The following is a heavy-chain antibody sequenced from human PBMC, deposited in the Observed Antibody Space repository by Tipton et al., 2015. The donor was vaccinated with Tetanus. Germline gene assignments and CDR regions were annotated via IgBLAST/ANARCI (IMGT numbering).Heavy chain of an antibody. J-gene: IGHJ4*02. CDR1: GGSISSYY. CDR2: IYYSGST. CDR3: ARAPNRISRAYDY. Sequence: TLSLTCTVSGGSISSYYWSWIRQPPGKGLEWIGYIYYSGSTNYNPSLKSRVTISVDTSKNQFSLKLSSVTAADTAVYYCARAPNRISRAYDYWGQGTQITVSS. V-gene: IGHV4-59*01. D-gene: IGHD1-14*01.